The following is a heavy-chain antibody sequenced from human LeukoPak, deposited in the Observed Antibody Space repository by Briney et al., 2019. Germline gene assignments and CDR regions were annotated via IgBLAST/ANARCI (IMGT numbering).Heavy chain of an antibody. D-gene: IGHD1-26*01. CDR3: AKAGSYWDFDY. Sequence: GGSLRLFCAASGFTFSSYAMSWVRQAPGKGLEWVSGISGSGGSTYYADSVKGRFTISRDNSKNTLYLQMNSQRAEDTALYYCAKAGSYWDFDYWGQGTLVTVSS. CDR2: ISGSGGST. V-gene: IGHV3-23*01. J-gene: IGHJ4*02. CDR1: GFTFSSYA.